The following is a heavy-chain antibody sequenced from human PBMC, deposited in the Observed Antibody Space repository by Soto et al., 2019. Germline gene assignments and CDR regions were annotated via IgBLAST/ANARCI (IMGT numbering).Heavy chain of an antibody. D-gene: IGHD6-13*01. CDR3: VKAGGPAAAYREFDY. V-gene: IGHV3-9*01. Sequence: EVQLVESGGGLVQPGRSLRLSCAASGFTFADYALHWVRQAPGKGLEWVSGISWNSGTIGYADSVQGRFTISRDNAKNSLSLQMNSLRAEDTALYYCVKAGGPAAAYREFDYWGQGTLITVSS. CDR1: GFTFADYA. J-gene: IGHJ4*02. CDR2: ISWNSGTI.